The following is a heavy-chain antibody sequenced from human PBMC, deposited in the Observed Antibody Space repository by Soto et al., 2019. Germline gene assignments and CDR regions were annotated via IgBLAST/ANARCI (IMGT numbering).Heavy chain of an antibody. J-gene: IGHJ4*02. CDR2: IYYSGST. CDR1: GGSISSYY. D-gene: IGHD3-10*01. Sequence: QVQLQESGPGLVKPSETLSLTCTVSGGSISSYYWSWIRQPPGKGLEWIGYIYYSGSTNSNPSLTSRVTISVDTSKNQFSLKLSSVTAADTAVYYCARESGYYGSGSYYFSLDYWGQGTLVTVSS. CDR3: ARESGYYGSGSYYFSLDY. V-gene: IGHV4-59*01.